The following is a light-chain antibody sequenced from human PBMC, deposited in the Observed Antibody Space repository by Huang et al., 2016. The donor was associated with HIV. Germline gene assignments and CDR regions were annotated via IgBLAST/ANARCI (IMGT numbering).Light chain of an antibody. Sequence: EIVMTQSLATLSVSPGQRATLSCRASQSVSTNLAWYQQKPGQAPRLLIYGASTRATGLPARFSGSGSGTEFTLAINSLQSEDFAVYYCQQYNNWPLTFGGGTKVEIK. CDR3: QQYNNWPLT. CDR2: GAS. V-gene: IGKV3-15*01. J-gene: IGKJ4*01. CDR1: QSVSTN.